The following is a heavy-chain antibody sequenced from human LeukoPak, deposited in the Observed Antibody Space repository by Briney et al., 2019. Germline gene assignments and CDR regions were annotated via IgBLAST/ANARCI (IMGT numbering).Heavy chain of an antibody. CDR2: ISWNSGRT. CDR1: GFTFDDYA. CDR3: AKDTSGYYDSSGYYFDY. Sequence: GGSLRLSCAASGFTFDDYAMHWVRQAPGKGLEWVSGISWNSGRTGYADSVKGRFTISRDNAKNSLYLQMNSLRVEDTALYYCAKDTSGYYDSSGYYFDYWGQGTLVTVSS. V-gene: IGHV3-9*01. J-gene: IGHJ4*02. D-gene: IGHD3-22*01.